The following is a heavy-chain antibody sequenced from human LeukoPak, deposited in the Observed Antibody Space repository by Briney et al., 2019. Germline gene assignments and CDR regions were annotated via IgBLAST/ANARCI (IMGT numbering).Heavy chain of an antibody. Sequence: GGSLRLSCAASGFTFSSYAMSWVRQAPGKGPEWVSGISGSGGNTYYGDSVKGRFTISRDNSKNTLYLQMNSLRAEDTAVYYCAKNLREQQLDSYFDYWGQGTLVTVSS. CDR1: GFTFSSYA. CDR2: ISGSGGNT. V-gene: IGHV3-23*01. D-gene: IGHD6-13*01. CDR3: AKNLREQQLDSYFDY. J-gene: IGHJ4*02.